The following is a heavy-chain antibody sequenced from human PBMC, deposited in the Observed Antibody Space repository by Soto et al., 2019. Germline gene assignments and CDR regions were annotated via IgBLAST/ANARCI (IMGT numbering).Heavy chain of an antibody. Sequence: GGSLRLSCAASGFTVSSNYMSWVRQAPGKGLEWVSVIYSGGSTYYADSVKGRFTISRDNSKNTLYLQMNSLRAEDTAVYYCARTGHDSSGYGPGAFDIWGQGTMVTVSS. D-gene: IGHD3-22*01. J-gene: IGHJ3*02. CDR3: ARTGHDSSGYGPGAFDI. CDR2: IYSGGST. V-gene: IGHV3-53*01. CDR1: GFTVSSNY.